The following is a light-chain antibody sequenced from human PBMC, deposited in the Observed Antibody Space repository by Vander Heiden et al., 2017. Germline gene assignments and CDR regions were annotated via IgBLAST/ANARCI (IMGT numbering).Light chain of an antibody. V-gene: IGLV6-57*01. CDR2: EDN. J-gene: IGLJ3*02. CDR3: QSYDSSNHNWV. Sequence: NFMLTQPHSASESPGKTVTISCTRSSGRIASNYVQWYQQRPGSSPTTVIYEDNQRPSGVPDRFSGSIDSSSNSASLTISGLKTEDEADYYCQSYDSSNHNWVFGGGTKLTVL. CDR1: SGRIASNY.